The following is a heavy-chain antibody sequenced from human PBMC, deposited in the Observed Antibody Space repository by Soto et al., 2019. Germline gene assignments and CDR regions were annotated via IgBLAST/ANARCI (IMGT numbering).Heavy chain of an antibody. CDR3: ARDGYSSSWLDY. CDR1: GFTFSSYA. D-gene: IGHD6-13*01. J-gene: IGHJ4*02. CDR2: ISYDGSNK. Sequence: GGSLRLSCAASGFTFSSYAMHWVRQAPGKGLEWVAVISYDGSNKYYADSVKGRFTISRDNSKNTLYLQMNSLRAEDTAVYYCARDGYSSSWLDYWGQGTLVTVSS. V-gene: IGHV3-30-3*01.